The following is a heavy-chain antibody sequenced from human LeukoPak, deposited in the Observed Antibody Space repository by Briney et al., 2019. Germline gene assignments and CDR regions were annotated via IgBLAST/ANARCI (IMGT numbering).Heavy chain of an antibody. Sequence: SVKVSCKASGGTFSSYAISWVRQAPGQGLEWMGGIIPIFGTADYAQKFQGRVTITTDESTSTAYMELSSLRSEDTAVYYCASGYSYGYAAWGQGTLVTVSS. CDR2: IIPIFGTA. V-gene: IGHV1-69*05. D-gene: IGHD5-18*01. J-gene: IGHJ5*02. CDR3: ASGYSYGYAA. CDR1: GGTFSSYA.